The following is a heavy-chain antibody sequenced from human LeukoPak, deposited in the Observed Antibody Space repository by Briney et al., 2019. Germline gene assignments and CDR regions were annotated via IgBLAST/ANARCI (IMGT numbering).Heavy chain of an antibody. CDR3: ARGTSGSPGIDY. Sequence: GGSLRLSCAASGFTFSSYGMHWVRQAPGKGLEWVAVIWYDGSNKYYADSVKGRFTISRDNSKNTLYLQMGSLRAEDMAVYYCARGTSGSPGIDYWGQGTLVTVSS. J-gene: IGHJ4*02. D-gene: IGHD6-19*01. CDR2: IWYDGSNK. V-gene: IGHV3-33*01. CDR1: GFTFSSYG.